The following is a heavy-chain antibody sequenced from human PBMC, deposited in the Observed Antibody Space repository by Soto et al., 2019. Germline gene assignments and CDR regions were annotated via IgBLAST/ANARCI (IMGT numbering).Heavy chain of an antibody. CDR2: ISFDGSHK. Sequence: QVQLVESGGGVVQPGRSLRLSCAASGFTFRSNGMHWVRQAPGKGLEWVAVISFDGSHKYYADSVRGRFTISRDNTNNTLFLQMSSLRVDDTAVYYCAKDPFSVELATLMPYFDSWGQGTLVTVSS. D-gene: IGHD5-12*01. J-gene: IGHJ4*02. CDR1: GFTFRSNG. CDR3: AKDPFSVELATLMPYFDS. V-gene: IGHV3-30*18.